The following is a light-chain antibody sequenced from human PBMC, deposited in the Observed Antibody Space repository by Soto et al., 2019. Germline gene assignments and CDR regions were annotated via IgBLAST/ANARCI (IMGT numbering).Light chain of an antibody. CDR3: QQYNKWPWT. Sequence: EMVMTQFPATLSVSPGEGATLSCRASQSVGSNLAWYQQKPGQAPSLLIYGASSRATGVPARFSGSGSGTDFTLTISSLQSEDSAIYYCQQYNKWPWTFGQGTKVEIK. J-gene: IGKJ1*01. CDR2: GAS. V-gene: IGKV3-15*01. CDR1: QSVGSN.